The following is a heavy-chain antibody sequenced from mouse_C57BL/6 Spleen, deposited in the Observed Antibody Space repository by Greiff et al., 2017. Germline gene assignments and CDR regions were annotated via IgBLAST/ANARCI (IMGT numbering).Heavy chain of an antibody. D-gene: IGHD1-1*01. J-gene: IGHJ4*01. CDR3: SRLDYYGSLYAMDY. CDR1: GYAFSSYW. V-gene: IGHV1-80*01. Sequence: QVQLQQSGAELVKPGASVKISCKASGYAFSSYWMNWVKQRPGKGLEWIGQIYPGDGDTNYNGKFKGKATLTADKASSTAYMQLISLTSEDSAVYFWSRLDYYGSLYAMDYWGQGTSVTVSS. CDR2: IYPGDGDT.